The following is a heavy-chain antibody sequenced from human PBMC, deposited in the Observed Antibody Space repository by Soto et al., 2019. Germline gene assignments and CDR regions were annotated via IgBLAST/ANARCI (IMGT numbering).Heavy chain of an antibody. CDR2: ISYDGSNK. J-gene: IGHJ4*02. V-gene: IGHV3-30-3*01. CDR1: GFTFSSYA. CDR3: AREKVEMATNLLDY. Sequence: PGGSLRLSCAASGFTFSSYAMHWVRQAPGKGLEWVAVISYDGSNKYYADSVKGRFTISRDNSKNTLYLQMNSLRAEDTAVYYCAREKVEMATNLLDYWGQGTLVTVSS. D-gene: IGHD5-12*01.